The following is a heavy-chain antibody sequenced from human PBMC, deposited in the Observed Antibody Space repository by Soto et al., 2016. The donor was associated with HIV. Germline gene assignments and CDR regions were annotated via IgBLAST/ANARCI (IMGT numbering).Heavy chain of an antibody. J-gene: IGHJ4*02. CDR3: ARGIAVAGYYFDY. V-gene: IGHV1-46*01. CDR1: GYTFTSYD. CDR2: INPSGGST. Sequence: QVQLVQSGAEVKKPGASVKVSRKASGYTFTSYDINWVRQAPGQGLEWMGIINPSGGSTSYAQKFQGRVTMTGDTSTSTVYMELSSLRSEDTAVYYCARGIAVAGYYFDYWGQGTLVTVSS. D-gene: IGHD6-19*01.